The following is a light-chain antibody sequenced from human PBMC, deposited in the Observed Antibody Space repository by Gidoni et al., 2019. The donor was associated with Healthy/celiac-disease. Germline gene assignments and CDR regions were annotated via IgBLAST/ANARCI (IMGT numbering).Light chain of an antibody. V-gene: IGKV2-28*01. CDR1: QSLLHSNGYNY. J-gene: IGKJ3*01. Sequence: VMTEFPLALRVTPGEPASIPCRSSQSLLHSNGYNYLDWYLQKPGQSPQLLIYLGSNRASGVPDRFSGSGSGTDFTLKISKVEAEDVGVYYCMQALQTPRTFGPGTKVDIK. CDR2: LGS. CDR3: MQALQTPRT.